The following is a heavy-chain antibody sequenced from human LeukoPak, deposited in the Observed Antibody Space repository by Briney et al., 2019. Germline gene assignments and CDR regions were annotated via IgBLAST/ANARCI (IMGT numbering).Heavy chain of an antibody. V-gene: IGHV3-30-3*01. CDR2: ISYDGSNK. D-gene: IGHD3-10*01. CDR1: GFTFSSYA. J-gene: IGHJ4*02. CDR3: ARGGYGSGSYLDY. Sequence: GGSLRLSCAASGFTFSSYAMHWVRQAPGKGLEWVAVISYDGSNKYYADSVKGRFTISRDNSKNTLYLQMNSLRAEDTAVYYCARGGYGSGSYLDYWGRGTLVTVSS.